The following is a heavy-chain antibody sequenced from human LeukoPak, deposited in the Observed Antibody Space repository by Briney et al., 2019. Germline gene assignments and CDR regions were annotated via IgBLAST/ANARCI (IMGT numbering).Heavy chain of an antibody. CDR2: IIPIFGTA. V-gene: IGHV1-69*06. CDR3: AREVITFGGVIVPGAFDI. Sequence: ASVKVSCKASGGTFSSYAISWVRQAPGQGREWRGGIIPIFGTANYAQKFQGRVTITADKSTSTAYMEMSRLRSEETAVYYCAREVITFGGVIVPGAFDIWGQGKMVTVSS. J-gene: IGHJ3*02. D-gene: IGHD3-16*02. CDR1: GGTFSSYA.